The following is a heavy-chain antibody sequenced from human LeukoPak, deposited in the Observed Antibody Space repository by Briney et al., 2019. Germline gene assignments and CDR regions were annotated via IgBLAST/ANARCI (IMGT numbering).Heavy chain of an antibody. CDR1: GFTFSTYI. CDR2: ISSSSSTI. D-gene: IGHD2-15*01. CDR3: ARSGTRLYYYMDV. V-gene: IGHV3-48*01. Sequence: QPGGSLRLSCAASGFTFSTYIMKWVGQAPGKGLEWVSYISSSSSTIYYADSVKGRFSISRDNAKKSLYLQMNSLRAEDTAVYYCARSGTRLYYYMDVWGKGTTVTVSS. J-gene: IGHJ6*03.